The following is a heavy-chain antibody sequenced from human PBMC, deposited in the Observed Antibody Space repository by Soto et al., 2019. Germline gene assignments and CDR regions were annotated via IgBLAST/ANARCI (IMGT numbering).Heavy chain of an antibody. CDR1: GFTFSSYS. D-gene: IGHD2-15*01. CDR2: ISSSSTTK. J-gene: IGHJ5*02. CDR3: ARDGCSGSNCLNWFDP. V-gene: IGHV3-48*01. Sequence: GGSLRLSCAASGFTFSSYSMNWVRQAPGKGLEWVSYISSSSTTKYYADYVKGRFTISRDNAKSSLYQQMNSLRAEDTAVYYCARDGCSGSNCLNWFDPWGQGTLVTVSS.